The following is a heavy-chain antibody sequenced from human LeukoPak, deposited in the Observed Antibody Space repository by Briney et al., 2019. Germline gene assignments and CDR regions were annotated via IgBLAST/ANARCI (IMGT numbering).Heavy chain of an antibody. J-gene: IGHJ4*02. V-gene: IGHV4-38-2*02. CDR3: ASSYEVVAVDY. CDR2: IYHSGST. D-gene: IGHD2-2*01. CDR1: GYSISSGYY. Sequence: PSETLSLTCTVSGYSISSGYYWGWIRQPPGKGLEWIGSIYHSGSTYYNPSLKSRVTISVDTSKNQFSLKLSSVTAADTAVYYCASSYEVVAVDYWGQGTLVTVSS.